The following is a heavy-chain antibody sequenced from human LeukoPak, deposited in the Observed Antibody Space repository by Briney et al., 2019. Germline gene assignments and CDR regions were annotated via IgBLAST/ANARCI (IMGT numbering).Heavy chain of an antibody. CDR3: ARGRGYNSFDY. V-gene: IGHV4-34*01. Sequence: SETLSLTCAVYGGSFSGYYWSWIRQPPGKGLEWIGEINHSGSTNYNPSLKSRVAISVDASKNQFSLKLSSVTAADTAVYYCARGRGYNSFDYWGQGTLLTVSS. CDR2: INHSGST. J-gene: IGHJ4*02. CDR1: GGSFSGYY. D-gene: IGHD5-24*01.